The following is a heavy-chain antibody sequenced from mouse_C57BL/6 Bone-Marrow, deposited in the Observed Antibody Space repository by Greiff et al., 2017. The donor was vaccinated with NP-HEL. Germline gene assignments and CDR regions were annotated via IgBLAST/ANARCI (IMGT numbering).Heavy chain of an antibody. CDR1: GYTFTSYG. V-gene: IGHV1-81*01. CDR3: ARGDYYSSSYWYFDV. Sequence: QVQLQQSGAELARPGASVKLSCKASGYTFTSYGISWVKQRTGQGLEWIGEIYPRSGNTYYNEKFKGKATLTADKSSSTAYMELRSLTSEDSAVYFCARGDYYSSSYWYFDVWGTGTTVTVSS. CDR2: IYPRSGNT. D-gene: IGHD1-1*01. J-gene: IGHJ1*03.